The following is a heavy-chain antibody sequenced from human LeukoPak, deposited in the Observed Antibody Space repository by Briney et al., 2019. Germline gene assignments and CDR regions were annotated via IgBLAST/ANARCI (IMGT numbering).Heavy chain of an antibody. Sequence: GASVKVSCKASGGTFSNYAISWVRQAPGQGLEWMGVIISIFGTVNYAQKFQGRVTITADESTSTAYMELSSLRSEDTAVYYCARDRSAEYCGGDCYSGGRFDYWGQGTLVTVSS. D-gene: IGHD2-21*02. CDR2: IISIFGTV. CDR3: ARDRSAEYCGGDCYSGGRFDY. V-gene: IGHV1-69*13. J-gene: IGHJ4*02. CDR1: GGTFSNYA.